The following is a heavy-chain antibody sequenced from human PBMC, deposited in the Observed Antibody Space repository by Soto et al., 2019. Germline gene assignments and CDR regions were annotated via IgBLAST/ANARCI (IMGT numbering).Heavy chain of an antibody. CDR2: INYSGIT. J-gene: IGHJ3*01. D-gene: IGHD2-15*01. V-gene: IGHV4-31*03. CDR1: GGSISSGGYF. CDR3: ANYCRGGSCSPDPFDF. Sequence: QVQLQESGPGLVKPSQTLSLTCTVSGGSISSGGYFWSWVRQHPGKGLEWIGFINYSGITNYNPSLKRRVRLSVDTSKNQFSLKLNSVTAADTAVYYCANYCRGGSCSPDPFDFWGQGTMVTVSS.